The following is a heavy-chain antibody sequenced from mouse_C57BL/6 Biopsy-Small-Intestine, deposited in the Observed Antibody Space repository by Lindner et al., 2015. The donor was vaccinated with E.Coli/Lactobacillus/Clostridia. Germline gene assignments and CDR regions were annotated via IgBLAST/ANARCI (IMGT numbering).Heavy chain of an antibody. CDR2: FYPGSGII. J-gene: IGHJ2*01. V-gene: IGHV1-62-2*01. CDR1: GYTFTDYT. D-gene: IGHD1-2*01. CDR3: ARHGITSPFDY. Sequence: VQLQESGAELVKPGASVRLSCKASGYTFTDYTINWVKQRSGQGLEWIGWFYPGSGIIKYSEKFKDKATLTADKSSSTVYLELSRLTSEDSAVYFCARHGITSPFDYWGQGTTLTVSS.